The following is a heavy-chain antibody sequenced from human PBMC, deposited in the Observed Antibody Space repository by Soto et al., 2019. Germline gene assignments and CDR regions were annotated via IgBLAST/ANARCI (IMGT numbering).Heavy chain of an antibody. CDR1: GFTFSSYG. V-gene: IGHV3-33*01. CDR2: IWYDGSNK. CDR3: AREITYCISTSCYGNDAFDI. D-gene: IGHD2-2*01. Sequence: QVQLVESGGGVVQPGRSLRLSCAASGFTFSSYGMHWVRQAPGKGLEWVAVIWYDGSNKYYADSVKGRFTISRDNSKNTXYXXMNSLRAEDTAVYYCAREITYCISTSCYGNDAFDIWGKGTMVTVSS. J-gene: IGHJ3*02.